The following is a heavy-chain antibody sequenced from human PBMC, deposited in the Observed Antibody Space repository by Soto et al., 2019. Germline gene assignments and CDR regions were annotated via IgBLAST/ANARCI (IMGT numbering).Heavy chain of an antibody. J-gene: IGHJ4*02. CDR1: GYSFSSHN. CDR3: ARELSTMVRAYN. CDR2: IGTSDTSM. Sequence: PGGSLRLSCATSGYSFSSHNIYWFRQAPGKGLEWVSSIGTSDTSMYYADSVKGRFTVSRDDAKKSVYLQMDSLRVEDTATYYCARELSTMVRAYNRGQGTLVTVSS. V-gene: IGHV3-21*01. D-gene: IGHD3-10*01.